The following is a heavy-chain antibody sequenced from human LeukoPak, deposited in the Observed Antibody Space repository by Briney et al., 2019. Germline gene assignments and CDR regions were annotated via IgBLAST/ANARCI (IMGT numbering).Heavy chain of an antibody. CDR3: ASLDTTMVTGDY. D-gene: IGHD5-18*01. CDR1: GFTLSRNW. Sequence: GGSLRLSCAASGFTLSRNWISWVRQAPGKGLEWVANINQDGSQKFYVDSVKGRFTISRDNGKNSLYLQMNSLRAEDTAVYYCASLDTTMVTGDYWGQGTLVTVSS. J-gene: IGHJ4*02. CDR2: INQDGSQK. V-gene: IGHV3-7*01.